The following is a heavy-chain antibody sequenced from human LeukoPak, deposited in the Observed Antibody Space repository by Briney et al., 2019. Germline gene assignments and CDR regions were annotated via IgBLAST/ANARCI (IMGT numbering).Heavy chain of an antibody. D-gene: IGHD2-15*01. CDR1: GGSISSGGYY. Sequence: PSETLSLTCTVSGGSISSGGYYWSWIRQHPGKGLEWIGYIYYSGSTYYNPSLKSRVTISVDTSKNHFSLKLSSVTAADTAVYYCARDYEYCSGGSCYSGGFDYWGQGTLVTVSS. CDR2: IYYSGST. V-gene: IGHV4-31*03. J-gene: IGHJ4*02. CDR3: ARDYEYCSGGSCYSGGFDY.